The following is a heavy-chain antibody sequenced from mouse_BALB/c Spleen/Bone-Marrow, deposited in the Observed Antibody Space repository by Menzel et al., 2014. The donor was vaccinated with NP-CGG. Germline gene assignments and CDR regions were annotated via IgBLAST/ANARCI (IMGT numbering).Heavy chain of an antibody. CDR3: ARRPYGSSYDFDY. CDR2: ISTYSGNT. CDR1: GYTFTDYA. Sequence: VQGVESGPELVRPGVSVKISCKGSGYTFTDYAMHWVKQSHAKSLEWIGVISTYSGNTNYNQKFKGKATMTVDKSSSTAYMELARLTSEDSAIYYCARRPYGSSYDFDYWGQGTTLTASS. V-gene: IGHV1-67*01. D-gene: IGHD1-1*01. J-gene: IGHJ2*01.